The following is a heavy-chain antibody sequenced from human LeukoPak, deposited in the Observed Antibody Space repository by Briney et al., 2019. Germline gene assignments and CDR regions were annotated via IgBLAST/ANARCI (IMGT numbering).Heavy chain of an antibody. CDR2: IYTSGST. CDR1: GGSISSGSYY. Sequence: MTSETLSLTCTVSGGSISSGSYYWSWIRQPAGKGLEWIGRIYTSGSTNYNPSLKSRVTISVDTSKNQFSLKLSSVTAADTAVYYCARGAMVRGVIITFLDYWGQGTLVTVSS. D-gene: IGHD3-10*01. V-gene: IGHV4-61*02. CDR3: ARGAMVRGVIITFLDY. J-gene: IGHJ4*02.